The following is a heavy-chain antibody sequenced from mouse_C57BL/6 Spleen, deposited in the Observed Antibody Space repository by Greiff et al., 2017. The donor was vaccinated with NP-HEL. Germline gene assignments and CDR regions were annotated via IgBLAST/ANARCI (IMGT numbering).Heavy chain of an antibody. J-gene: IGHJ1*03. CDR2: IDPSDSYT. V-gene: IGHV1-69*01. Sequence: QVQLQQPGAELVMPGASVKLSCKASGYTFTSYWMHWVKQRPGQGLEWIGEIDPSDSYTNYNQKFKGKSTLTVDKSSSTAYMQLSSLTSEDSAVYYCARTLPLLRYWYFDVWGTGTTVTVSS. CDR3: ARTLPLLRYWYFDV. CDR1: GYTFTSYW. D-gene: IGHD1-2*01.